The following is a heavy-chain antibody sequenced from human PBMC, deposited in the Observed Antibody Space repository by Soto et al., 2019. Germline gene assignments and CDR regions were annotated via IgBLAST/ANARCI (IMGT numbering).Heavy chain of an antibody. Sequence: QVHLVESGGGVVQPGGSLRLSCVASGFTFSRHAMHWVRQAPGQGLEWVAVISRDGSSKYYGDSVKGRFTVSRDNSNNTLYLSMTSLRPDDTAVFYCARSRNGAVPDSINFWGQGTLVTVSS. V-gene: IGHV3-30-3*01. CDR2: ISRDGSSK. CDR1: GFTFSRHA. D-gene: IGHD2-8*01. CDR3: ARSRNGAVPDSINF. J-gene: IGHJ4*02.